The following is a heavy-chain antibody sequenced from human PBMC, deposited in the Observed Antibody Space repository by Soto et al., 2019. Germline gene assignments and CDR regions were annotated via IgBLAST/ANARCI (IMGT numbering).Heavy chain of an antibody. D-gene: IGHD6-19*01. CDR3: AKEGDSSGFYGMDV. J-gene: IGHJ6*02. CDR2: SIPILAVA. V-gene: IGHV1-69*08. Sequence: QVQLVQSGAEVKKPGSSVKVSCKASGGSFSSYTISWVRQAPGQGLEWMGRSIPILAVANYAQQFQGRVTMTADKSTSTAYMELSSLRSEDTAIYYCAKEGDSSGFYGMDVWGQGTTVTVSS. CDR1: GGSFSSYT.